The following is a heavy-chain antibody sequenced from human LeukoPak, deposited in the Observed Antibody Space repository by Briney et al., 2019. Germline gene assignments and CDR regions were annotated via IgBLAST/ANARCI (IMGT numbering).Heavy chain of an antibody. CDR3: AREGGRFGELYLDY. J-gene: IGHJ4*02. Sequence: ASVKVSCKASGYTFTSYGLSWVRQAPGQGLEWMGWISAYNGNTKHAQKLQGRVTMTRDTSTSTAYMELRSLRSDDTAVYYCAREGGRFGELYLDYWGQGTLVTVSS. V-gene: IGHV1-18*01. CDR2: ISAYNGNT. CDR1: GYTFTSYG. D-gene: IGHD3-10*01.